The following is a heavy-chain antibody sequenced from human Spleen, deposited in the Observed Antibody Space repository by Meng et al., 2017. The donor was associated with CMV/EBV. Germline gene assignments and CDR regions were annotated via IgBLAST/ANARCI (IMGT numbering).Heavy chain of an antibody. Sequence: ASVKVSCKASGYTFTNYDISWVRQAPGQGLEWIGWISTYSGNTNYAQKLQGRVTMTTDTSTSTAYMELRSLRSDDTAVYYCAREDTPGHYYGMDVWGQGTTVTVSS. CDR2: ISTYSGNT. CDR1: GYTFTNYD. V-gene: IGHV1-18*01. J-gene: IGHJ6*02. CDR3: AREDTPGHYYGMDV. D-gene: IGHD2-15*01.